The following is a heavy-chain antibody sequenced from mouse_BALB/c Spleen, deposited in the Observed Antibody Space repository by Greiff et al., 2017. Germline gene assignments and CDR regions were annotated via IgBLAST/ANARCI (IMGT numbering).Heavy chain of an antibody. CDR2: ISSGGSYT. Sequence: EVQLVESGGGLVKPGGSLKLSCAASGFTFSSYTMSWVRQTPEKRLEWVATISSGGSYTYYPDSVKGRFTISRDNAKNTLYLQMSSLKSEDTAMYYCTRDGDYGYWFAYWGQGTLVTVSA. D-gene: IGHD1-2*01. V-gene: IGHV5-6-4*01. J-gene: IGHJ3*01. CDR3: TRDGDYGYWFAY. CDR1: GFTFSSYT.